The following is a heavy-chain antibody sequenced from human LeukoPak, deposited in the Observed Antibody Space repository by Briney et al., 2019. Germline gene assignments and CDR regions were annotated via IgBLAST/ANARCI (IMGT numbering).Heavy chain of an antibody. CDR3: ARGTQWELPSKGFDY. V-gene: IGHV4-34*01. J-gene: IGHJ4*02. D-gene: IGHD1-26*01. CDR2: INHSGST. CDR1: GGSFSGYY. Sequence: SETLSLTCAVYGGSFSGYYWSWIRQPPGKGLEWIGEINHSGSTNHNPSLKSRVTISVDTSKNQFSLKLSSVTAADTAVYYCARGTQWELPSKGFDYWGQGTLVTVSS.